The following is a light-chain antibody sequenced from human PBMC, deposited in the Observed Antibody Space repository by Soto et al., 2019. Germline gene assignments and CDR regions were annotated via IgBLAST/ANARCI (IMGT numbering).Light chain of an antibody. J-gene: IGKJ1*01. V-gene: IGKV3-11*01. Sequence: EIVLTQSPDTLSLSPGDRATLSCRASQSVSKYLAWYQQKPGQAPRLLIYETSKRATGIPARFSGSGSGTDLTLTISSLEPEDFAVYYCQQRSNWPRGTFGQGTKVEIK. CDR2: ETS. CDR3: QQRSNWPRGT. CDR1: QSVSKY.